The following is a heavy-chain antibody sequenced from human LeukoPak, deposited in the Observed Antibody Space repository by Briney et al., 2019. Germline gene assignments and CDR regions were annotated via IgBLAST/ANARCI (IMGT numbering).Heavy chain of an antibody. V-gene: IGHV1-69*06. CDR1: GGTFSTFG. D-gene: IGHD5-18*01. J-gene: IGHJ4*02. Sequence: SVKVSCKASGGTFSTFGISWVRQAPRQGLEWMGGIIPMSGTVNNAQKFQGRVTITADKSTGTAYMELSSLRSDDTAVYYCARETGYAYGRAPLDYWGQGTLVTVSS. CDR2: IIPMSGTV. CDR3: ARETGYAYGRAPLDY.